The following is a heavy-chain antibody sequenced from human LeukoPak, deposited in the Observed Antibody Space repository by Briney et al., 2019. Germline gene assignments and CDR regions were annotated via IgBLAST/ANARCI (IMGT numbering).Heavy chain of an antibody. D-gene: IGHD3-3*01. V-gene: IGHV4-39*01. CDR1: GGSISSSSYY. Sequence: SETLSLTCTVSGGSISSSSYYWGWIRQPPGKGLEWIGSIYYSGSTYYNPSLKSRVTISVDTSKNQFSLKLSSVTAADTAVYYCAIVTLWRAFDIWGQGTMVTVSS. CDR3: AIVTLWRAFDI. CDR2: IYYSGST. J-gene: IGHJ3*02.